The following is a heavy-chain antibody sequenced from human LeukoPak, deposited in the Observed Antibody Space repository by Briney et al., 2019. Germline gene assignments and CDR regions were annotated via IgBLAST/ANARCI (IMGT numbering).Heavy chain of an antibody. V-gene: IGHV3-66*01. J-gene: IGHJ4*02. Sequence: GGSLRLSCAASGFTVSSNYMSWVRQAPGKGLEWVSVIYGAGSTYYADSVKGRFTISRDNSKSTLYLQMNSLRAEDTAVYYCATPRSGYYYYFDYWGQGTLVAVSS. CDR1: GFTVSSNY. D-gene: IGHD3-22*01. CDR2: IYGAGST. CDR3: ATPRSGYYYYFDY.